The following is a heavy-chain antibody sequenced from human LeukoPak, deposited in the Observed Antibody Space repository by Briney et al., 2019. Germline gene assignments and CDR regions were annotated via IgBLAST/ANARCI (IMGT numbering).Heavy chain of an antibody. CDR2: ISYDGRNI. CDR1: GFTFNNYG. V-gene: IGHV3-30*18. Sequence: GKSLRLSCAASGFTFNNYGMHWVRQAPGKGLEWVAVISYDGRNIHYPDSVKGRFTISRDISTDTLWLQMDSLRTEDTAVYYCAKGPLRGTAAAIDYWGQGTLVTVSS. J-gene: IGHJ4*02. CDR3: AKGPLRGTAAAIDY. D-gene: IGHD2-2*01.